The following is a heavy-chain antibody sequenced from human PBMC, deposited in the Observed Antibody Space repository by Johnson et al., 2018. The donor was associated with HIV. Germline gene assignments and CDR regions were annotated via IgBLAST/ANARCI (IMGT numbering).Heavy chain of an antibody. CDR2: ISYDGSIK. CDR1: GFTVSSSA. D-gene: IGHD2-8*01. CDR3: ARNSGNGLVLRGDAFDM. V-gene: IGHV3-30-3*01. Sequence: QVQLVESGGGLVQPGGSLRLSCAASGFTVSSSAMHWVRQAPGQGLQWVALISYDGSIKYFADSVKGRFTISRDNSKNTLHLQMNSLRPEDTAVYYCARNSGNGLVLRGDAFDMWGQGTMVTVSS. J-gene: IGHJ3*02.